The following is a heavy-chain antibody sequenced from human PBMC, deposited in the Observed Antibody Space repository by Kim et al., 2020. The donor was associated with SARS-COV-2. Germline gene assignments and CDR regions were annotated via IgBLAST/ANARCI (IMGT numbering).Heavy chain of an antibody. D-gene: IGHD5-12*01. V-gene: IGHV4-59*01. Sequence: SRKSRVTISVATSKNQFSLKLSSVTAADTAVYYCARDRRDGYNYDGAFDIWGQGTMVTVSS. CDR3: ARDRRDGYNYDGAFDI. J-gene: IGHJ3*02.